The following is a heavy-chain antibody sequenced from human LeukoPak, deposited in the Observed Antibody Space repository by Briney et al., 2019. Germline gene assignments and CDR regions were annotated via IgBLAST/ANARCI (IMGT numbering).Heavy chain of an antibody. CDR3: ARAVGQYCTNGVCYTKDDAFDI. J-gene: IGHJ3*02. Sequence: ASVKVSCKASGYTFTNYYMHWVRQAPGQGLEWMGWINPNSGGTNYAQKFQGRVTMTRDTSISTAYMELSRLRSDDTAVYYCARAVGQYCTNGVCYTKDDAFDIWGQGTMVTVSS. CDR1: GYTFTNYY. D-gene: IGHD2-8*01. V-gene: IGHV1-2*02. CDR2: INPNSGGT.